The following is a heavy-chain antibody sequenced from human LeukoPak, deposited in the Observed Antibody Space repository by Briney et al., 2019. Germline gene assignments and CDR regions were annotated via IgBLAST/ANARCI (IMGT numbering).Heavy chain of an antibody. CDR1: GFTFSSYG. V-gene: IGHV3-30*18. CDR3: AKVAWEIDAFDI. Sequence: GRSPRLSCAASGFTFSSYGMHWVRQAPGKGLEWVAVISYDGSNKYYADSVKGRFTISRDNSKNTLYLQMNSLRAEDTAVYYCAKVAWEIDAFDIWGQGTMVTVSS. CDR2: ISYDGSNK. J-gene: IGHJ3*02. D-gene: IGHD1-26*01.